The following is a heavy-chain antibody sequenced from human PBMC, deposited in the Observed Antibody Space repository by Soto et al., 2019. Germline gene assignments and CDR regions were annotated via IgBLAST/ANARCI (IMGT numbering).Heavy chain of an antibody. D-gene: IGHD2-21*02. J-gene: IGHJ6*02. CDR3: AKDLWGYCGTDCYPLDV. V-gene: IGHV4-59*01. Sequence: QVQLQESGPGLVKPSETLSLTCTVSGGSISGYYWSWIRQPPGKGLEWIGYMYNTGSTVYNPSFKSRVTISVDTSXNXFSLKLNSVTAADTAVYYCAKDLWGYCGTDCYPLDVWGQGTTVTVSS. CDR2: MYNTGST. CDR1: GGSISGYY.